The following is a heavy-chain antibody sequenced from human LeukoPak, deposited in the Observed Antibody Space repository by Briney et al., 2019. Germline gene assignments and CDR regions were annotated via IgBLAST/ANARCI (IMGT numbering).Heavy chain of an antibody. D-gene: IGHD3-22*01. J-gene: IGHJ4*02. Sequence: PGGPLRLSCAASGFTFSSYAMSWVRQAPGKGLEWVSAISGSGGSTYYADSVKGRFTISRDNSKNTLYLQMNSLRAEDTAVYYCAKDRISAYYEGFDYWGQGTLDTVSS. V-gene: IGHV3-23*01. CDR1: GFTFSSYA. CDR3: AKDRISAYYEGFDY. CDR2: ISGSGGST.